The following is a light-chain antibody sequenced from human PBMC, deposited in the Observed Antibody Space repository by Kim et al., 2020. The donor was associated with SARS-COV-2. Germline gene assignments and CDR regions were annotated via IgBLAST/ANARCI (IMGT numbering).Light chain of an antibody. J-gene: IGKJ4*01. CDR1: QTISPW. Sequence: DIQMTQSPSTLSASVGDRVTITCRASQTISPWLAWYQQKPGKAPNLLIYEASTLDSGVPSRFSGSGSGTEFTLTITNLQPDDLATYYCKQYETYPLTFGGGTKVDIK. CDR3: KQYETYPLT. V-gene: IGKV1-5*03. CDR2: EAS.